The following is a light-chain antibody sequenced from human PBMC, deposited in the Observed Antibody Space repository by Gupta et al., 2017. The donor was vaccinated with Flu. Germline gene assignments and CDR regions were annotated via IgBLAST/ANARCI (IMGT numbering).Light chain of an antibody. V-gene: IGLV2-14*01. Sequence: QSALAQPASVSGSPGQSITISCTGTSGDIGGYNYVSWYQQHPGQAPKLIISEVTKRPSGFASRFSGSKSGNTASLTISGRQADDEAYYYCSSFTDETTFLFGGGTKVTVL. CDR3: SSFTDETTFL. CDR2: EVT. J-gene: IGLJ2*01. CDR1: SGDIGGYNY.